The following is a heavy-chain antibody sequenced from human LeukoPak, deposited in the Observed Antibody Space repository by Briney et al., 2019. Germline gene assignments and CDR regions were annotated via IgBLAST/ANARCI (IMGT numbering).Heavy chain of an antibody. D-gene: IGHD3-16*01. CDR2: IYTSGST. CDR3: ARAKNRYYDDAFDI. V-gene: IGHV4-4*07. CDR1: GGSISSYY. Sequence: SETLSLTCTVSGGSISSYYWSWIRQPAGKGLEWIGRIYTSGSTDYNPSLKSRVTMSVDTSKNQFSLKLSSVTAADTAVYYCARAKNRYYDDAFDIWGQGTMVTVSS. J-gene: IGHJ3*02.